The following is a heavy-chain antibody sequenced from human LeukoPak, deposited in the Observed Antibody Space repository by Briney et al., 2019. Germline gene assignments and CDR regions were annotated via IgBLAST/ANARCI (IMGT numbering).Heavy chain of an antibody. CDR1: GGSISSYY. Sequence: SETLSLTCTVSGGSISSYYWSWIRQSAGKGLEWIGRIYTSGSTNYNPSLKSRVTMSVDTSKNQFSLKLSSVTAADTAVYYCARERLRFLEWSGTYDYWGQGTLVTVSS. CDR3: ARERLRFLEWSGTYDY. J-gene: IGHJ4*02. CDR2: IYTSGST. D-gene: IGHD3-3*01. V-gene: IGHV4-4*07.